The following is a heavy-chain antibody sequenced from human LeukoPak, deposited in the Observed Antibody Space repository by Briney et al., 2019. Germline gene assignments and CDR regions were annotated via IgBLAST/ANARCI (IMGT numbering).Heavy chain of an antibody. CDR2: IRYDGSNK. V-gene: IGHV3-30*02. CDR1: GFTFSSYG. Sequence: PGGSLRLSCAASGFTFSSYGMHWVRQAPGKGLEWVAFIRYDGSNKYYADSVKGRFTISRDNSKNTLYLQMNSLRAEDTAVYYCANGEGFLGAFDIWGQGTMVTVSS. CDR3: ANGEGFLGAFDI. J-gene: IGHJ3*02. D-gene: IGHD1-26*01.